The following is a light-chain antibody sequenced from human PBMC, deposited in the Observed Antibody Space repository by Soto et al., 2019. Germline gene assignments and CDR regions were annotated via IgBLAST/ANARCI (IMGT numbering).Light chain of an antibody. Sequence: DIQMTQSPSTVSASVGDRVIITCRASQSISSWLAWYQQKPGKAPKFLMYKASSLESGVPSRFSGSGSGTEFPLTISSLQPDDFATYYCQQYNTYPWTFGQGTKVEIK. CDR1: QSISSW. J-gene: IGKJ1*01. CDR2: KAS. V-gene: IGKV1-5*03. CDR3: QQYNTYPWT.